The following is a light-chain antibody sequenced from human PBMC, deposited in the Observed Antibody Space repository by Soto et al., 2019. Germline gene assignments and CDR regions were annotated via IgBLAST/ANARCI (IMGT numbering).Light chain of an antibody. CDR1: QSVSSY. CDR2: DAS. V-gene: IGKV3-11*01. J-gene: IGKJ5*01. Sequence: SPATLSFSPGERATLSCRPSQSVSSYLAWYQQKPGQAPRLLIYDASNRATGIPARCSGSGSGTDFTLTISSLEPEDFAVAYCQPRRTRPTSLGPRPRPAIK. CDR3: QPRRTRPTS.